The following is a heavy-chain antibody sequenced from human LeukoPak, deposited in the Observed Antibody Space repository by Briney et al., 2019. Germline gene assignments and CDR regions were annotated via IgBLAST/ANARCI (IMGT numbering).Heavy chain of an antibody. Sequence: GGSLRLSCAASGFTFSSYGMHWARQAPGKGLEWVAFIRYDGSNKYYGDSVKGRFTISRDNSENRLFLQMNSLRPEDTALYYCAKDDWDFSGRSCPTYYYYMDVWGKGTTVTVSS. CDR1: GFTFSSYG. V-gene: IGHV3-30*02. J-gene: IGHJ6*03. CDR3: AKDDWDFSGRSCPTYYYYMDV. CDR2: IRYDGSNK. D-gene: IGHD2-15*01.